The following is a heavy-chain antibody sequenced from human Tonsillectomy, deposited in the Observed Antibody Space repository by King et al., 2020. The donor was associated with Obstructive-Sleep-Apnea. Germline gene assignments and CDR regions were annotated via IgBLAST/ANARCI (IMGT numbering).Heavy chain of an antibody. D-gene: IGHD3-22*01. CDR2: IIPILGIA. V-gene: IGHV1-69*09. CDR3: ARALNPYYYDRSGYGTKYYFDY. J-gene: IGHJ4*02. CDR1: GGTFSSYA. Sequence: QLVQSGAEVKKPGSSVKVSCKASGGTFSSYAISWVRQAPGQGLEWMGGIIPILGIANYAQKFQGRVTITADKSTSTAYMELSSLRSEDTAVYYCARALNPYYYDRSGYGTKYYFDYWGQRTLVTVSS.